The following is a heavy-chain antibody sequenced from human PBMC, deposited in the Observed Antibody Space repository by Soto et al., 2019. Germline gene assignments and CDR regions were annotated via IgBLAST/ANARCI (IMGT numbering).Heavy chain of an antibody. CDR1: GFSLSTSGVG. CDR3: AHRHGHVYTNLRRGDIFDP. CDR2: IYWDDDK. J-gene: IGHJ5*02. V-gene: IGHV2-5*02. Sequence: GSGPTLVNPTQTLTLPCTFSGFSLSTSGVGVGWIRQPPGKALEWLALIYWDDDKRYSPSLKSRLTITKDTSKNQVVLTMTNMDPVDTATYYCAHRHGHVYTNLRRGDIFDPWGQGTLVTVSS. D-gene: IGHD2-8*01.